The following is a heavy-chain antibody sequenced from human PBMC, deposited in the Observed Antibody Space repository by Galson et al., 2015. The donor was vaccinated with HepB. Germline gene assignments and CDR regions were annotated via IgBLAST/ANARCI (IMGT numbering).Heavy chain of an antibody. J-gene: IGHJ4*02. CDR2: ISSSGTTI. CDR3: ASRYCSGGSCYFDY. Sequence: SLRLSCAASGFTFSDSYMSWLRQAPGKGLEWISHISSSGTTIYYADSVKGRFTISRDNTKNSLYLQMNSLRVEDTAVYYCASRYCSGGSCYFDYWGQGTLVTVSS. CDR1: GFTFSDSY. D-gene: IGHD2-15*01. V-gene: IGHV3-11*01.